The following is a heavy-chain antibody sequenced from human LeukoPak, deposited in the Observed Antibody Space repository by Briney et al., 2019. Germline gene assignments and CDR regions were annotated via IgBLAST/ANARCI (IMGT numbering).Heavy chain of an antibody. Sequence: GGSLRLSCAASGFTFSSYAMHWVRQAPGKGLEWVALISFDGSDKYYADSVKGRCTISRDNSKNTLYLQMNSLRAEDTAVYYCARVSEQQQAFYYYYYMDVWGKGTTVTVSS. CDR3: ARVSEQQQAFYYYYYMDV. V-gene: IGHV3-30*04. J-gene: IGHJ6*03. D-gene: IGHD6-13*01. CDR2: ISFDGSDK. CDR1: GFTFSSYA.